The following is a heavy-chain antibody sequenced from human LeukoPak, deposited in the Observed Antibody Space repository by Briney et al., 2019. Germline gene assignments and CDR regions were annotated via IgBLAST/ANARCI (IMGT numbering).Heavy chain of an antibody. CDR1: GYTFTGYY. Sequence: EASVKVSCKASGYTFTGYYMHWVRQAPGQGLEWMGWINPNSGGTNYAQKFQGRVTMTRDTSISTAYMELSRLRSDDTAVYYCARVPPLVGATDFDYWGQGTLVTVSS. CDR2: INPNSGGT. D-gene: IGHD1-26*01. J-gene: IGHJ4*02. CDR3: ARVPPLVGATDFDY. V-gene: IGHV1-2*02.